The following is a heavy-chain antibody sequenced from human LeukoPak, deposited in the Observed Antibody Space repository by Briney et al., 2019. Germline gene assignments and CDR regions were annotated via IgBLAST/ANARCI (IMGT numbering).Heavy chain of an antibody. Sequence: SETLSLTCTVSGGSISSYYWSWIRQPPGKGLEWIGYIYYSGSTNYNPSLKSRVTISVDTSKNQFSLKLSSVTAADTAVYYCARDHSGSYRGARAFDIWGQGTMVTVSS. CDR2: IYYSGST. D-gene: IGHD1-26*01. CDR3: ARDHSGSYRGARAFDI. V-gene: IGHV4-59*01. J-gene: IGHJ3*02. CDR1: GGSISSYY.